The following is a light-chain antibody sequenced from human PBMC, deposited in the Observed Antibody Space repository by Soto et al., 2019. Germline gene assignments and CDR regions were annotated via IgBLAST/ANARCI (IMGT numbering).Light chain of an antibody. V-gene: IGLV2-14*03. CDR2: DVG. J-gene: IGLJ7*01. Sequence: QSALTQPASVSGSPGQSITISCTGTNSDVGAYSYVSWYQQYPGKAPKLLIYDVGARPSGISDRFSGSKSGNTASLTISGLKAEDEADYYCSSYTFFTPYVFGSGTQLTVL. CDR1: NSDVGAYSY. CDR3: SSYTFFTPYV.